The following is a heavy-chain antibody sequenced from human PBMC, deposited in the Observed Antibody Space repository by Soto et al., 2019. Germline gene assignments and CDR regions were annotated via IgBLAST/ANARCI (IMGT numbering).Heavy chain of an antibody. J-gene: IGHJ6*02. CDR1: GFTFSSYG. D-gene: IGHD3-16*01. Sequence: QVQLVESGGGVVQPGRSLRLSCAASGFTFSSYGMHWVRQAPGKGLEWVAVISYDGSNKYYADSVKGRFTISRDNSKNSLYLQMNSLRAEDTAVYYCAKQGARDYYYYYGMDVWGQGTTVTVSS. CDR2: ISYDGSNK. V-gene: IGHV3-30*18. CDR3: AKQGARDYYYYYGMDV.